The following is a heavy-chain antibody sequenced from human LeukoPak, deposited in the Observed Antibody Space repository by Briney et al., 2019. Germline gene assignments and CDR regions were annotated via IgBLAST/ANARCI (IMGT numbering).Heavy chain of an antibody. J-gene: IGHJ4*02. CDR1: GYTFTGYY. CDR3: ASTNRGYSYGEFDY. CDR2: INPNSGGT. Sequence: ASVKVSCKASGYTFTGYYIHWVRQAPGQGLEWMGWINPNSGGTNYAQKFQGRVTMTRDTSISTAYMELSRLRSDDTAVYYCASTNRGYSYGEFDYWGQGTLVTVSS. D-gene: IGHD5-18*01. V-gene: IGHV1-2*02.